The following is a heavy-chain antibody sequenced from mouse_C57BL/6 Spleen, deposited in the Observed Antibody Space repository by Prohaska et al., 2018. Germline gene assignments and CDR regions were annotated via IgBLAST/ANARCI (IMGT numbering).Heavy chain of an antibody. CDR1: GFTFSDYY. CDR3: ARPTVVGYFDV. J-gene: IGHJ1*03. V-gene: IGHV5-16*01. Sequence: EVKMVEAEGGLVQPGSSMKLSCTASGFTFSDYYMTWVSQVPEKSLECVANINYDGSSSDYLDSLKSRVIISRDNAKNSLYLQMSSRKSEDTGTYYCARPTVVGYFDVWCTGTTVTVSS. CDR2: INYDGSSS. D-gene: IGHD1-1*01.